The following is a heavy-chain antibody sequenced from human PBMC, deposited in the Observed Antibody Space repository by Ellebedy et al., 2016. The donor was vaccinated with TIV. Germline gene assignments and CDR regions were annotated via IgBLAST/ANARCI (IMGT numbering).Heavy chain of an antibody. CDR3: ASLPHYGDSGP. V-gene: IGHV1-2*02. Sequence: AASVKVSCKPSGYSFAAYYIHWVRQAPGRGPAWMGWFNPNSGGTNYAQKFQGRVTMTRDTSISTAYMELSRLRSDDTAVYYCASLPHYGDSGPWGQGTLVTVSS. J-gene: IGHJ5*02. CDR1: GYSFAAYY. CDR2: FNPNSGGT. D-gene: IGHD4-17*01.